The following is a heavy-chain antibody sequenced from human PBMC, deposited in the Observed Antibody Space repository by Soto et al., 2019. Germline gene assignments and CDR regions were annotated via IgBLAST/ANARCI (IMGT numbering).Heavy chain of an antibody. D-gene: IGHD2-2*01. CDR2: ISSSSSYT. J-gene: IGHJ5*02. CDR3: ARSCSSTSCYAHWFDP. Sequence: GGSLRLSCAASGFTFSDYYMSWIRQAPGKGLEWVSYISSSSSYTNYADSVKGRFTISRDNAKNSLYLQMNSLRAEDTAVYYCARSCSSTSCYAHWFDPWGQGTLVTVSS. CDR1: GFTFSDYY. V-gene: IGHV3-11*06.